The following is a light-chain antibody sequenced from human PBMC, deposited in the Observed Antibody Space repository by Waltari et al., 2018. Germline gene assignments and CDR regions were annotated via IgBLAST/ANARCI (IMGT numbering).Light chain of an antibody. CDR1: QSVLYSSNNKNY. CDR3: HQYYSSPPYT. Sequence: DIVMTQSPDSLAVSLGERATINCQYSQSVLYSSNNKNYLAWYQQKPGQPPKLLIYWASTRESGVPDRFSGSGSGTDFTLTISSLQAEDVAVYYCHQYYSSPPYTFGQGTKLEIK. J-gene: IGKJ2*01. CDR2: WAS. V-gene: IGKV4-1*01.